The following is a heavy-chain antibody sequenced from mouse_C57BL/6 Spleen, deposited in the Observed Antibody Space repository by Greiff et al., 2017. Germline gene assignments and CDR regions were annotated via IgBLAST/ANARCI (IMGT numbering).Heavy chain of an antibody. V-gene: IGHV7-1*01. D-gene: IGHD1-1*01. CDR3: ARDGYGSSSYYYAMDY. J-gene: IGHJ4*01. Sequence: EVQRVESGGGLVQSGRSLRLSCATSGFTFSDFYMEWVRQAPGKGLEWIAASRNKANDYTTEYSASVKGRFIVSRDTSQSILYLQMNALRAEDTAIYYCARDGYGSSSYYYAMDYWGQGTSVTVSS. CDR1: GFTFSDFY. CDR2: SRNKANDYTT.